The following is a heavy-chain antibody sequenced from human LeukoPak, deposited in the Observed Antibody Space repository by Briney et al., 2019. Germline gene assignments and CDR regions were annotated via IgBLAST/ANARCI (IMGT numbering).Heavy chain of an antibody. CDR1: GGSFSGYY. CDR3: ARVWNILTARVAFDI. Sequence: PSETLSLTCAVYGGSFSGYYWSWIRQPPGKGLEWIGEINHSGSTNYNPSLKSRVTISVDTSKNQFSLKLSSVTAADTAVYYCARVWNILTARVAFDIWGQGTMVTVS. J-gene: IGHJ3*02. CDR2: INHSGST. V-gene: IGHV4-34*01. D-gene: IGHD3-9*01.